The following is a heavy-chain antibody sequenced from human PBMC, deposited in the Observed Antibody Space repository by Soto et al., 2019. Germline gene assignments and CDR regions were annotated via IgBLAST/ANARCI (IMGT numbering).Heavy chain of an antibody. V-gene: IGHV3-23*01. D-gene: IGHD2-15*01. CDR1: GFTFDEYA. Sequence: WGSLRLSCAASGFTFDEYAMHFVRQAPFKCLEWVSGISWNSGSTYYADSVKGRFTISRDNSKNMLYLQMNNLRAEDTALYYCAKAQGGSYFDYWGQGTLVTVSS. J-gene: IGHJ4*02. CDR2: ISWNSGST. CDR3: AKAQGGSYFDY.